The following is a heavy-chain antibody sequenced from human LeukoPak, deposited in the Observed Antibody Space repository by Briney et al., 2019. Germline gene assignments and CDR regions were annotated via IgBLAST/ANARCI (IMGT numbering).Heavy chain of an antibody. D-gene: IGHD3-10*01. J-gene: IGHJ4*02. CDR1: GVAANSMSFY. V-gene: IGHV4-39*07. CDR2: IYYTGST. Sequence: SETLSLTCTVSGVAANSMSFYWGWIRQPPGKGLEWIGSIYYTGSTYYNPSLKSRVTISVDTSKNQFSLKLSSVTAADTAVYYCARDGYYGSGSYYHYWGQGTLVTVSS. CDR3: ARDGYYGSGSYYHY.